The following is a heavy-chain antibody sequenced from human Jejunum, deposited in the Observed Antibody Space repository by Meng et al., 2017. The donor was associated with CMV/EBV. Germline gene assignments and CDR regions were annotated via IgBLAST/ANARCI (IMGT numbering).Heavy chain of an antibody. J-gene: IGHJ5*02. CDR1: GFTFSKFV. CDR3: AKDGDFGVVNL. CDR2: ITGSGDDT. Sequence: SCVAYGFTFSKFVMSWVRQPPGKGLEWVSSITGSGDDTYYVDSVKGRFTLSRDNSMNTLYLQMHSLGAEDTATYYCAKDGDFGVVNLWGQGTLVTVSS. V-gene: IGHV3-23*01. D-gene: IGHD3-3*01.